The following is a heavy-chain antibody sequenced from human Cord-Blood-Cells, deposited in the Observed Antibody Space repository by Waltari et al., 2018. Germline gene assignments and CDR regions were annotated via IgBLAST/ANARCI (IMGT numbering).Heavy chain of an antibody. Sequence: QVQLVQSGAEVKKPGSSVKVSCKASGGTSSSYAITWVRQAPGQGLEWKGGIIPIFGTANYAQKFQGRVTITADESTSTAYMELSSLRSEDTAVYYCAKAGTTNGKIDYWGQGTLVTVSS. CDR1: GGTSSSYA. D-gene: IGHD1-1*01. CDR2: IIPIFGTA. J-gene: IGHJ4*02. CDR3: AKAGTTNGKIDY. V-gene: IGHV1-69*01.